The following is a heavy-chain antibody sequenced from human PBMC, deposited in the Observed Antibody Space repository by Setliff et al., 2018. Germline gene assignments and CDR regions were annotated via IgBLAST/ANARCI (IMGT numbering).Heavy chain of an antibody. Sequence: PGGSLRLSCAASGFTFTSYDIHWVRQAPGKGLEWVAVISYDGTYKNFVDSVKARFTISRDNSKDTLYLQMNSLRSEDTAVYYCANARMVTTWGRAYWGQGTLVTVSS. CDR1: GFTFTSYD. D-gene: IGHD4-17*01. J-gene: IGHJ4*02. V-gene: IGHV3-30-3*01. CDR3: ANARMVTTWGRAY. CDR2: ISYDGTYK.